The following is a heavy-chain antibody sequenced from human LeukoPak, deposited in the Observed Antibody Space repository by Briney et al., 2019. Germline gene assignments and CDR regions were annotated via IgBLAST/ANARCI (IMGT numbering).Heavy chain of an antibody. CDR2: ISSSSSYI. J-gene: IGHJ4*02. D-gene: IGHD5-18*01. CDR3: ARSGYSYARGDYYFDY. CDR1: GFTFSSYS. Sequence: GGSLRLSCAASGFTFSSYSMNWVRQAPGKGLEWVSSISSSSSYIYYADSVKGRFTISRDNAKNSLYLQMNCLRAEDTAVYYCARSGYSYARGDYYFDYWGQGTLVTVSS. V-gene: IGHV3-21*01.